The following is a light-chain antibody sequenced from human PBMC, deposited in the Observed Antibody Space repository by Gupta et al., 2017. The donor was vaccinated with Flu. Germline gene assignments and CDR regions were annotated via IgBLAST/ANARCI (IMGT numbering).Light chain of an antibody. Sequence: SSELTQPPSVSVSPGQTASSTCSGDKLGDKYACWYQQKAGQSHVLVIYQDSKRTAGTPERFSGSKAGNTATLTISGTEEMDEADYYWQAWDSSNLSVFGTGTKVTVL. CDR3: QAWDSSNLSV. J-gene: IGLJ1*01. CDR2: QDS. CDR1: KLGDKY. V-gene: IGLV3-1*01.